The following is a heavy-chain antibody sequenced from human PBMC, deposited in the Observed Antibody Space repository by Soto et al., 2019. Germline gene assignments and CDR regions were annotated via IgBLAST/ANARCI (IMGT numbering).Heavy chain of an antibody. V-gene: IGHV4-31*03. D-gene: IGHD3-10*01. CDR3: VRVGEIIGDY. Sequence: QVQLQESGPGLVKPSQTLSLTCTVSGDSISSGGYYWSWIRQPPGKGLEWIGYIYYSGSTYYSPSLKSRVIMSVDTSKNQFSLKLSSVTAADTAVYYCVRVGEIIGDYWGQGTLVTVSS. J-gene: IGHJ4*02. CDR2: IYYSGST. CDR1: GDSISSGGYY.